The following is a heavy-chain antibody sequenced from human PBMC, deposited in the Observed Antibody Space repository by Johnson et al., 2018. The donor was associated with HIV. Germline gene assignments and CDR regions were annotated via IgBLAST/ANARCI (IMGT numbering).Heavy chain of an antibody. CDR1: GFTFDDYG. D-gene: IGHD2-15*01. CDR3: ARGSRYCSGGSCPEAFDI. CDR2: INWNGGST. V-gene: IGHV3-20*04. J-gene: IGHJ3*02. Sequence: VQLVESGGGVVRPGGSLRLSCAASGFTFDDYGISWVRQAPGKGLEWVSGINWNGGSTGYADSVKGRFTISRDNAKNSLYLQMNSLRAEDTALYFCARGSRYCSGGSCPEAFDIWGQGTMVTVSS.